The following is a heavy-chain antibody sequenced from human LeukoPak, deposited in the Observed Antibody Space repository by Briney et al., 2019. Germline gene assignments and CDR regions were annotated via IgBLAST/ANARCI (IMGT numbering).Heavy chain of an antibody. Sequence: SETLSLTCTVSGYSISSGYYWGWIRQPPGKGLEWIGSIYHSGSTYYNPSLKSRVTISVDTSKNQFSLKLSSVTAADTAVYYCARVASGDSSGYYSIQNYYYYYIDLWGKGTTLSVSS. V-gene: IGHV4-38-2*02. J-gene: IGHJ6*03. D-gene: IGHD3-22*01. CDR3: ARVASGDSSGYYSIQNYYYYYIDL. CDR1: GYSISSGYY. CDR2: IYHSGST.